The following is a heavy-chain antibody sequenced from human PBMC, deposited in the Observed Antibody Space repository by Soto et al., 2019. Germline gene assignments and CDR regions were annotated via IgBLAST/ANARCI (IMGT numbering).Heavy chain of an antibody. D-gene: IGHD5-18*01. CDR3: VSDRGYGHASVPYS. Sequence: QAHLVESGGGVLQPGRSLRLSCAASGFTVTSYGMHWVRQAPGTRLEWVAVISYDGGLQHYADSVKGRFTISRDNSTNMVLLQMNSLRAEDTSVYYCVSDRGYGHASVPYSWGQGTLVRVSA. CDR2: ISYDGGLQ. CDR1: GFTVTSYG. J-gene: IGHJ4*02. V-gene: IGHV3-30*03.